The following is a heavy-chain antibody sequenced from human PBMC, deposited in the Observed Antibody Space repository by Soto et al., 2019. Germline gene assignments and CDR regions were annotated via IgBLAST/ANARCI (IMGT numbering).Heavy chain of an antibody. CDR1: GVNDSNFA. CDR3: ARRPYHCYYSIDV. V-gene: IGHV3-30*09. CDR2: ISYDGSEK. D-gene: IGHD2-15*01. J-gene: IGHJ6*02. Sequence: GGSVRRSCEASGVNDSNFAVERVREAPGKGMERVAFISYDGSEKYYTDFGKGRFAISRDNSKDTLYLQMNSLRPEDTAVYYCARRPYHCYYSIDVLGQATTVTFSS.